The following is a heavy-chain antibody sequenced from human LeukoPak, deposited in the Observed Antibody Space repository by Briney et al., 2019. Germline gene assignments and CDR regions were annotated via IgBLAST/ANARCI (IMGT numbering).Heavy chain of an antibody. J-gene: IGHJ4*02. V-gene: IGHV3-21*01. CDR1: GFTFSSYS. Sequence: GWSLRLSCAASGFTFSSYSMNWVRQAPGKGLEWVSSISSSSSYIYYADSVKGRFTISRDNAKNSLYLQMNSLRAEDTAVYYCARSLDSGYDYLPEYFDYWGQGTLVTVSS. CDR3: ARSLDSGYDYLPEYFDY. D-gene: IGHD5-12*01. CDR2: ISSSSSYI.